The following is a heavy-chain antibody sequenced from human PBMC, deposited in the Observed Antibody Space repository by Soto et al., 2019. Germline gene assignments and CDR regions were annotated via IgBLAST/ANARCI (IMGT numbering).Heavy chain of an antibody. CDR2: IYHSGST. CDR3: ARGGSSSWYYFDY. D-gene: IGHD6-13*01. CDR1: GGSISSGGYS. Sequence: SETLSLTCTVSGGSISSGGYSWSWIRQPPGKGLEWIGYIYHSGSTYYNPSLKSRVTISVDRSKNQFSLKLSSVTAADTAVYYCARGGSSSWYYFDYWGQGTLVTVSS. V-gene: IGHV4-30-2*01. J-gene: IGHJ4*02.